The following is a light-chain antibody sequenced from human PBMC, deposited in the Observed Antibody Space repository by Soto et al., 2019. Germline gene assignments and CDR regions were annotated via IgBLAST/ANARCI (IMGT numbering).Light chain of an antibody. CDR3: QQYESTPPT. CDR2: WAS. Sequence: DIVMTQSPDSLAVSLGERGTINCKSSQSVLYSSNNKNYLAWYQQRPGQPPKLLIYWASTRESGVPDRFSGSGSGTDFTLTITSLQAGDVAVYYCQQYESTPPTFGQGTKLEIK. V-gene: IGKV4-1*01. CDR1: QSVLYSSNNKNY. J-gene: IGKJ2*01.